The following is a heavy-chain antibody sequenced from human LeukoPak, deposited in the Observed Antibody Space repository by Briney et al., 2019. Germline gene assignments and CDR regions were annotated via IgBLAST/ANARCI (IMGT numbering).Heavy chain of an antibody. CDR2: INHSGST. J-gene: IGHJ4*02. CDR3: ARGLRAVAGPFDY. V-gene: IGHV4-34*01. CDR1: GGSFSGYY. D-gene: IGHD6-19*01. Sequence: SETLSLTCAVYGGSFSGYYCSWIRQPPGKGLEWIGEINHSGSTNYNPSLKSRVTISVDTSKNQFSLKLSSVTAADTAVYYCARGLRAVAGPFDYWCQRTLVTVSS.